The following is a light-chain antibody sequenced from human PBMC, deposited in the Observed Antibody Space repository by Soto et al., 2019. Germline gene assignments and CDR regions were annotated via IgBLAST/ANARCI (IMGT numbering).Light chain of an antibody. V-gene: IGKV3D-15*01. Sequence: EIRMTQSPATLSVSPGDNATLSCRASQSVSSHVVWYQQKPGQAPRLLISDSSTRAPGIPARFSGSGSGTEFTLTISSLQYDDFAVDYCQQFGDWPSFGLGTKVDNK. CDR2: DSS. CDR3: QQFGDWPS. CDR1: QSVSSH. J-gene: IGKJ1*01.